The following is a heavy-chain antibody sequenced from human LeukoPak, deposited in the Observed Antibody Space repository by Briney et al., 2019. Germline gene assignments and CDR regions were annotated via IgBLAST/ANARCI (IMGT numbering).Heavy chain of an antibody. D-gene: IGHD3-3*01. CDR2: IKQDGSEK. Sequence: GGSLRLSCAASGFTFSNYAMSWVRQAPGKGLEWVANIKQDGSEKYYVDSVKGRFTISRDNAKNSLYLQMNSLRAEDTAVYYCADSITIFGYMDVWGKGTTVTVSS. J-gene: IGHJ6*03. CDR1: GFTFSNYA. CDR3: ADSITIFGYMDV. V-gene: IGHV3-7*01.